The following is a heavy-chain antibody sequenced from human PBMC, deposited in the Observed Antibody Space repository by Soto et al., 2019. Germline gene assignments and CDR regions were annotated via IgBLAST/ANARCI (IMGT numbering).Heavy chain of an antibody. Sequence: EVQVVESGGDLVQPGGSLRLSCAASGFSVSGNYMSWVRQAPGMGLEWVSAIYSGGNTYYADSVKGRFTISRDNSKNTLYLQMNSLRAEDTAVYYCARLLWQLYNWFDPWGQGTLVTVS. CDR1: GFSVSGNY. J-gene: IGHJ5*02. CDR3: ARLLWQLYNWFDP. D-gene: IGHD2-21*01. CDR2: IYSGGNT. V-gene: IGHV3-66*04.